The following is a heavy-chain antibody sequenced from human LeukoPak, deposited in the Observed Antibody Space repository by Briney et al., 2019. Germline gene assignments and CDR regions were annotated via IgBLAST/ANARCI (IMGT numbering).Heavy chain of an antibody. J-gene: IGHJ4*02. CDR3: AKDLYTYGTTPLDY. D-gene: IGHD5-18*01. CDR1: GFTFSSYA. Sequence: PGGSLRLSCAASGFTFSSYAMSWVRQAAGKGLEWVSSISSSGGSTYYADSVKGRFTISGDYSKNTLYLQMNSLRAEDTAVYYCAKDLYTYGTTPLDYWGQGTLVTVPS. CDR2: ISSSGGST. V-gene: IGHV3-23*01.